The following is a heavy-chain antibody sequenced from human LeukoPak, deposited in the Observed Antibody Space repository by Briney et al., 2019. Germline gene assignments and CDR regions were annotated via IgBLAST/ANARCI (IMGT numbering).Heavy chain of an antibody. D-gene: IGHD4-11*01. Sequence: SVKVSCKASGGTFSSYAISWVRQAPGQGLEWMGGIIPIFGTANYAQKFQGRVTITADESTSTAYMELSSLRSEDTAVYYCARDTGSNSPYYYYYMDVWGKGTTVTVSS. J-gene: IGHJ6*03. V-gene: IGHV1-69*13. CDR2: IIPIFGTA. CDR3: ARDTGSNSPYYYYYMDV. CDR1: GGTFSSYA.